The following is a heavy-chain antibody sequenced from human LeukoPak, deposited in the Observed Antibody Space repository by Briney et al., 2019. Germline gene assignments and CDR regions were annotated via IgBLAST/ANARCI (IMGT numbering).Heavy chain of an antibody. J-gene: IGHJ5*02. D-gene: IGHD3-3*01. CDR2: ISAYNGNT. V-gene: IGHV1-18*01. CDR3: ASYPRYDFWSGS. Sequence: WASVKVSCKASGYTFTSYGISWVRQAPGQGLEWMGWISAYNGNTNYAQKLQGRVTMTTDTSTSTAYMELRSLRSDDTAVYYCASYPRYDFWSGSWGQGTLVTVSS. CDR1: GYTFTSYG.